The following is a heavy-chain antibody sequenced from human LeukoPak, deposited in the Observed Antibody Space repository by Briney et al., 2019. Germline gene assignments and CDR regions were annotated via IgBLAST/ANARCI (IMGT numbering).Heavy chain of an antibody. J-gene: IGHJ4*02. V-gene: IGHV4-31*03. CDR2: IYYSGST. CDR1: GGSISSGDYY. Sequence: SETLSLTCTVSGGSISSGDYYWSWIRQHPGKGLEWIGYIYYSGSTYYNPSLKSRVTISVDTSKNQFSLKLSSVTAADTAVYYCAGSSWYPRDFDYWGQGTLVTVSS. D-gene: IGHD6-13*01. CDR3: AGSSWYPRDFDY.